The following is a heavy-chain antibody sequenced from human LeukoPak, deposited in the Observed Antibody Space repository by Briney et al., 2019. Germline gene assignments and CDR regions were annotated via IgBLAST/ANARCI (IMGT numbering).Heavy chain of an antibody. CDR3: AKVHRYYGSGSYLAY. CDR2: ISGSGGST. Sequence: GGSLRLSCAASGFTFSSYGMSWVRQAPGKGLEWVSAISGSGGSTYYADSVKGRFTISRDNSKNTLYLQMNSLRAEDTAVYYCAKVHRYYGSGSYLAYWGQGTLVTVSS. J-gene: IGHJ4*02. CDR1: GFTFSSYG. V-gene: IGHV3-23*01. D-gene: IGHD3-10*01.